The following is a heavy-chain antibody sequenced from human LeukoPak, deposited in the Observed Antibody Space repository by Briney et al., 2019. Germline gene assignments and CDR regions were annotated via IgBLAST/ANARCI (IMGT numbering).Heavy chain of an antibody. CDR1: GFTFSSYS. J-gene: IGHJ4*02. CDR3: ARALGEWENEYYFDY. Sequence: GGSLRLSCAASGFTFSSYSMNWVRQAPGKGLEWVSSISSSSSYIYYADSVKGRFTISRGNAKNSLYLQMNSLRAEDTAVYYCARALGEWENEYYFDYWGQGTLVTVSS. CDR2: ISSSSSYI. D-gene: IGHD3-16*01. V-gene: IGHV3-21*01.